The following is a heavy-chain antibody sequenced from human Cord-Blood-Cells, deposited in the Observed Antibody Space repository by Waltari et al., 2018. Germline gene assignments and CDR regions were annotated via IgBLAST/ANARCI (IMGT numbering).Heavy chain of an antibody. CDR2: IKSKTDGGTT. D-gene: IGHD3-10*01. J-gene: IGHJ4*02. CDR3: TTDLDTMVRGVDY. Sequence: EVQLVESGGGLVKPGGSLRLSCAASGFTFSNAWMSWVRQAPGKGLEWVGRIKSKTDGGTTDYAAPVKSRFTISRDYSKNTLYLQMNSLKTEDTAVYYCTTDLDTMVRGVDYWGQGTLVTVSS. CDR1: GFTFSNAW. V-gene: IGHV3-15*01.